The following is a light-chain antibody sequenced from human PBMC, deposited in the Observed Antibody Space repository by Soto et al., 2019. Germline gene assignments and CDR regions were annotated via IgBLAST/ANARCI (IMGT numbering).Light chain of an antibody. CDR3: QQHSSWPPLT. CDR2: DSS. Sequence: EIVLTQSPATLSLSPGERATLSCRASQSVGVNLAWYQQKPGQAPRLLIYDSSNRATGIPARFSGSGSGTDFTLTISSLEPEDFAVYYCQQHSSWPPLTFGGGTKVEIK. CDR1: QSVGVN. V-gene: IGKV3-11*01. J-gene: IGKJ4*01.